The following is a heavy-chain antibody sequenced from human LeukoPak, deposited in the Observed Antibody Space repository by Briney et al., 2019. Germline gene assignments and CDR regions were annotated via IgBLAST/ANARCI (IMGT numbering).Heavy chain of an antibody. J-gene: IGHJ2*01. V-gene: IGHV3-74*01. CDR3: ARANPADFNL. D-gene: IGHD1-14*01. Sequence: GGSLRLSCVASEFTFSNYWIHWVRQPPGKGLVWVSRIRYDGIVTNYADSVEGRFTISRDNAKNTVHLQMNSLRDDDKAVYYCARANPADFNLWGRGTLVTVSS. CDR1: EFTFSNYW. CDR2: IRYDGIVT.